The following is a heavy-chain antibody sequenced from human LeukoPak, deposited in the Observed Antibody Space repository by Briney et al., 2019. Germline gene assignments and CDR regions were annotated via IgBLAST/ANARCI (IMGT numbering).Heavy chain of an antibody. Sequence: GGSLRLSCAASGFTFSSYAMSWVRQAPGKGLEWVSAISGSGGSTYYADSVKGRFTISRDNSKNTLYLQMNSLRAEDTAVYYCAKDSDYDFWSGYGAFDIWGQGTMVTVSS. V-gene: IGHV3-23*01. CDR3: AKDSDYDFWSGYGAFDI. CDR2: ISGSGGST. D-gene: IGHD3-3*01. CDR1: GFTFSSYA. J-gene: IGHJ3*02.